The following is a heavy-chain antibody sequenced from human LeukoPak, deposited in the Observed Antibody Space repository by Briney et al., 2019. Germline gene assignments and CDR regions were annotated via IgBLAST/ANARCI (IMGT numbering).Heavy chain of an antibody. J-gene: IGHJ4*02. Sequence: PSETLSLTCTVSGGPISSYYWSWIRQPPGKGLEWIGYIYYSGSTNYNPSLKSRVTISVDTSKNQFSLKLSSVTAADTAVYYCASYSSSWSIPDYWGQGTLVTVSS. CDR2: IYYSGST. D-gene: IGHD6-13*01. CDR3: ASYSSSWSIPDY. CDR1: GGPISSYY. V-gene: IGHV4-59*08.